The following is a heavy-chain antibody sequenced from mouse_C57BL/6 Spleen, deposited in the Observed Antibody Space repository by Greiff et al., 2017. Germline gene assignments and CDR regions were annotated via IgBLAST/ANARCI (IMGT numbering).Heavy chain of an antibody. D-gene: IGHD2-4*01. V-gene: IGHV1-61*01. CDR1: GYTFTSYW. J-gene: IGHJ2*01. Sequence: QVQLQEPGAELVRPGSSVKLSCKASGYTFTSYWMDWVKQRPGQGLEWIGNIYPSDSETHYNQKFKDKATLTVDKSSSTAYMQLSSLTSEDSAVYYCARRDYDGEGFDYWGQGTTLTVSS. CDR3: ARRDYDGEGFDY. CDR2: IYPSDSET.